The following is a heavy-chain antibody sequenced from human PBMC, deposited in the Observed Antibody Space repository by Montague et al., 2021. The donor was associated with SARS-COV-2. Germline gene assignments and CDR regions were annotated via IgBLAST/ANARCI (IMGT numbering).Heavy chain of an antibody. J-gene: IGHJ4*02. V-gene: IGHV3-33*01. CDR3: ARGRQSLYSNYFGGVSPYYFDY. CDR1: GFTFSSYG. D-gene: IGHD4-11*01. Sequence: SLSLSCSASGFTFSSYGMHWVRQAPGKGLEWVAVIWYDGSNKYYADSVKVRFTISRDNSKNTLYLQMNSLRSEDTAVYYCARGRQSLYSNYFGGVSPYYFDYWGQGTLVTVSS. CDR2: IWYDGSNK.